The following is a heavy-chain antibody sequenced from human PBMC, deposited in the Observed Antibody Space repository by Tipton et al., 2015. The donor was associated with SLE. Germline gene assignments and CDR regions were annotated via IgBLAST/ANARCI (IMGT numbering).Heavy chain of an antibody. J-gene: IGHJ4*02. CDR1: GFTFSSYW. D-gene: IGHD2-15*01. CDR2: IKQDGSEK. CDR3: ARDGCSGGSCRGPY. V-gene: IGHV3-7*03. Sequence: GSLRLSCAASGFTFSSYWMSWVRQAPGKGLEWVANIKQDGSEKYYVDSVKGRFTISRDNAKNSLYLQMNSLRAEDTAVYYCARDGCSGGSCRGPYWGQGTLVTVSS.